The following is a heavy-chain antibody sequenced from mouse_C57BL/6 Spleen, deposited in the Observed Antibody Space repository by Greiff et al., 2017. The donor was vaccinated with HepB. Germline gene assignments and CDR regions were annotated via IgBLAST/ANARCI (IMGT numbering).Heavy chain of an antibody. J-gene: IGHJ3*01. CDR3: ARDESVYSNYSFAY. V-gene: IGHV1-18*01. CDR1: GYTFTDYN. Sequence: EVQLVESGPELVKPGASVKIPCKASGYTFTDYNMDWVKQSHGKSLEWIGDINPNNGGTIYNQKFKGKATLTVDKSSSTAYIELRSLTSEDTAVYYCARDESVYSNYSFAYWGQGTLVTVSA. D-gene: IGHD2-5*01. CDR2: INPNNGGT.